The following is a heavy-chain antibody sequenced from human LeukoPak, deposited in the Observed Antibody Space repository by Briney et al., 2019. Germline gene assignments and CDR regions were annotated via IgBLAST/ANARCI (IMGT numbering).Heavy chain of an antibody. Sequence: PGGSLRLSCAASRFTFSTYTMRWVRQAPGKGLEWVAVMSYDGNIKYYADSVKGRFTISRDNSKNTLYLQMNSLRPEDTAVYYCARGDYYDSSAYSYYFDYWGQGTLVTVSS. CDR3: ARGDYYDSSAYSYYFDY. V-gene: IGHV3-30*14. J-gene: IGHJ4*02. CDR2: MSYDGNIK. D-gene: IGHD3-22*01. CDR1: RFTFSTYT.